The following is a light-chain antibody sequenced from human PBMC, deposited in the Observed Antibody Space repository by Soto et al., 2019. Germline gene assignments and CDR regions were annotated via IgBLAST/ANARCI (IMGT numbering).Light chain of an antibody. CDR3: QQTLSFPPT. J-gene: IGKJ1*01. CDR1: QSITNNY. V-gene: IGKV3-20*01. CDR2: GAS. Sequence: EIVLTQSPDALSLSPGERATFSCRATQSITNNYVAWYQQKPGQAPRLLIYGASRRATGIPDRISGSGSGTDFALSITRLEPEDFAVYYCQQTLSFPPTFGQGTKV.